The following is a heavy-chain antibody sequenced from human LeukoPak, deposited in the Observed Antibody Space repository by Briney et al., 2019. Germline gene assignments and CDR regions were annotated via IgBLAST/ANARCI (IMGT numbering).Heavy chain of an antibody. CDR3: AKVMKGSERLTMVRGVIIKTAGLYYMDV. CDR1: GFTLSSYA. J-gene: IGHJ6*03. CDR2: IRASGGST. V-gene: IGHV3-23*01. D-gene: IGHD3-10*01. Sequence: VGSLRLSCAASGFTLSSYAMSWVRQAPGKGLEWVSSIRASGGSTNYAASVKGRFTISRDNSKNTVYLQMNSLRAEDTAVYYCAKVMKGSERLTMVRGVIIKTAGLYYMDVWGKGTTVTVSS.